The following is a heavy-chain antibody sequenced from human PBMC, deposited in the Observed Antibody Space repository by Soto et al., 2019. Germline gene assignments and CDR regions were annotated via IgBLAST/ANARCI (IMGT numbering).Heavy chain of an antibody. Sequence: GESLKISCNGSGYSFSSWWIAWVRQMPGKGLEYMGIIYPSDSQTRYSPSFQGQVTISADTSISTAYLQWSSLKASDTAIYYCARHGFYGDYSSNYFDPWGQGTLVTVSS. D-gene: IGHD4-17*01. V-gene: IGHV5-51*01. CDR2: IYPSDSQT. J-gene: IGHJ5*02. CDR1: GYSFSSWW. CDR3: ARHGFYGDYSSNYFDP.